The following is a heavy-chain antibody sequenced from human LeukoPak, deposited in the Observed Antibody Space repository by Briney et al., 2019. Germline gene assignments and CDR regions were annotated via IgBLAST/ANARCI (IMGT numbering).Heavy chain of an antibody. CDR1: GGSISSSTYY. D-gene: IGHD3-10*01. CDR3: AIVGTGSS. V-gene: IGHV4-39*01. Sequence: PSETLSLTCTVSGGSISSSTYYWGWIRQPPGRGLEWIGTMYCRRSTYYNPSLKSRVTISVDTSNTQFSQRLSSGTAADSAVYYCAIVGTGSSWGKGTLVTLS. CDR2: MYCRRST. J-gene: IGHJ5*02.